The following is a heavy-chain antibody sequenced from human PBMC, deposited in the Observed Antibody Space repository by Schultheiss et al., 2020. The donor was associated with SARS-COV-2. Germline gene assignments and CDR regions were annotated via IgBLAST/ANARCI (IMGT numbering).Heavy chain of an antibody. CDR1: GGSISSYY. Sequence: SETLSLTCTVSGGSISSYYWSWIRQPPGKGLEWIGYIYYSGSTNYNPSLKSRVTISVDTSKNQFSLKLSSVTAADTAVYYCARGRGGHIVVVPAAKRVYFQHWGQGTLVTVSS. CDR2: IYYSGST. V-gene: IGHV4-59*12. J-gene: IGHJ1*01. CDR3: ARGRGGHIVVVPAAKRVYFQH. D-gene: IGHD2-2*01.